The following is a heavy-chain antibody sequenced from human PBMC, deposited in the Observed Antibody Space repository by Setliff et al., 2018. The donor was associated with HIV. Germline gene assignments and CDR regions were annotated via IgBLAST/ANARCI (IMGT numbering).Heavy chain of an antibody. CDR2: IHHSGNT. D-gene: IGHD3-10*01. J-gene: IGHJ6*02. V-gene: IGHV4-38-2*01. Sequence: PSATLSLTCPVSGYSNSSGYYWGWLRQPPGRGLEWIGAIHHSGNTYYNPSLKSRVTIAVDTSKNLFSLKVNSVTAADTAVYYCARHDITLVRGLVWGQGTTVTVSS. CDR1: GYSNSSGYY. CDR3: ARHDITLVRGLV.